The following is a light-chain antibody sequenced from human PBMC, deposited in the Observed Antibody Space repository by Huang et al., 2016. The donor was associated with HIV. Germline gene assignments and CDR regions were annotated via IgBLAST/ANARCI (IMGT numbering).Light chain of an antibody. Sequence: EIKMTQSPATLSVSPGGRVTLSCRASQNVRNNLAWYQQKTGQAPRLLIYVTSTRASGIPARFSGSGSGTEFTLTISGLQSEDFAIYYCQQYDKWPPCLTFGGGTKVEI. CDR1: QNVRNN. CDR3: QQYDKWPPCLT. V-gene: IGKV3D-15*01. CDR2: VTS. J-gene: IGKJ4*01.